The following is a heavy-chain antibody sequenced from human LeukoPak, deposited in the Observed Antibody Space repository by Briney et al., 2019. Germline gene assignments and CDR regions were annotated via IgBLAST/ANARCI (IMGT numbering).Heavy chain of an antibody. Sequence: GGSLRLSCAASGFTFSSYAMSWVRQAPGKGLEWVSAISGSGGSTYYADSVKGRFTISRDNSKNTLYLQMNSLRAEDTAVYYCAKGPGYYGHYYMDVWGKGTTVTVSS. J-gene: IGHJ6*03. V-gene: IGHV3-23*01. CDR3: AKGPGYYGHYYMDV. D-gene: IGHD3-10*01. CDR1: GFTFSSYA. CDR2: ISGSGGST.